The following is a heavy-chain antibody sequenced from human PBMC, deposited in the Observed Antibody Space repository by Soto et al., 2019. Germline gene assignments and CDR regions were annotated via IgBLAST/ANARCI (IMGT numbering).Heavy chain of an antibody. D-gene: IGHD5-18*01. CDR3: ARHGRQELWIELLNPTDV. V-gene: IGHV1-18*01. CDR1: GYTFTTYG. CDR2: ISGYNGQT. J-gene: IGHJ6*02. Sequence: QIQLVQSGPEVKKPGASVKVSCKASGYTFTTYGISWVRQAPGQGLEWMGWISGYNGQTNYAQKFRGRVTITTDTPTCPVYMQMRSRRSDDTATDYVARHGRQELWIELLNPTDVWGQGTTATVSS.